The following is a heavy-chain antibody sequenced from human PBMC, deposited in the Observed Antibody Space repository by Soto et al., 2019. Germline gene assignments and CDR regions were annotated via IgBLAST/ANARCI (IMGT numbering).Heavy chain of an antibody. CDR3: AREGNSGFFRPLCDY. V-gene: IGHV3-64*01. D-gene: IGHD3-3*01. CDR1: GFTFSSYA. CDR2: ISSNGGST. J-gene: IGHJ4*02. Sequence: GGSLILSCAASGFTFSSYAMHWVRQAPGKGLEYVPAISSNGGSTYYANSVKGRFTISRDNSKNTLYLQMGSLRAEDMAVYYCAREGNSGFFRPLCDYWGQGTLVTVSS.